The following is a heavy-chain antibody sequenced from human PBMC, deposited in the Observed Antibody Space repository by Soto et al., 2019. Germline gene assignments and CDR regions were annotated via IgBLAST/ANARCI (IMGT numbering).Heavy chain of an antibody. CDR1: GGSISSSY. Sequence: SETLSLTCTVSGGSISSSYWNWIRQPPGKGLEWIAYIYYSGFTSYNPSLKSRVTISVDTSKNQFSLKLSSVTAADTAVYYCARAPRGNYGYPSYFDYWGQGTLVTVSS. CDR3: ARAPRGNYGYPSYFDY. CDR2: IYYSGFT. J-gene: IGHJ4*02. V-gene: IGHV4-59*01. D-gene: IGHD3-10*01.